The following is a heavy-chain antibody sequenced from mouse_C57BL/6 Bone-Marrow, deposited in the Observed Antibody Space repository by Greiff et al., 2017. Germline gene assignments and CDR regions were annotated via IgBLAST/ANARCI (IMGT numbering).Heavy chain of an antibody. D-gene: IGHD1-1*01. Sequence: EVQLQQSGPELVKPGASVKISCKASGYTFTDYYMNWVKQSHGKSLEWIGDLNPNNGGTSYNQKFKGKATLTVDKSSSTAYMELRSLTSEDSAVYYCARGYYYGSSLYAMDYWGQGTSVTVSS. J-gene: IGHJ4*01. V-gene: IGHV1-26*01. CDR1: GYTFTDYY. CDR3: ARGYYYGSSLYAMDY. CDR2: LNPNNGGT.